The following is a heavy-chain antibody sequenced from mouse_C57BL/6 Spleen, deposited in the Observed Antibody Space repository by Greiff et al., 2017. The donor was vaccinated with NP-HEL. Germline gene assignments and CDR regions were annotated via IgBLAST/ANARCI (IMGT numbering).Heavy chain of an antibody. J-gene: IGHJ4*01. Sequence: QVQLQQPGAELVMPGASVKLSCKASGYTFTSYWMHWVKQRPGQGLEWIGEIDPSDSYTNYNQKFKGKSTLTVDKSSSTAYMQLSSLTSEDSAVYYCARELRRDYYAMDYWGQGTSVTVSS. CDR1: GYTFTSYW. V-gene: IGHV1-69*01. D-gene: IGHD2-4*01. CDR2: IDPSDSYT. CDR3: ARELRRDYYAMDY.